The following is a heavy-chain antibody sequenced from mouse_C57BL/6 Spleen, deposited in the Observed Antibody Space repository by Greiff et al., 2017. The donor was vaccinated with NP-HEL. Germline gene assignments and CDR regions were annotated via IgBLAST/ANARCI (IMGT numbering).Heavy chain of an antibody. CDR3: AIRTTVVATGDWYFDV. D-gene: IGHD1-1*01. CDR1: GYTFTSYW. J-gene: IGHJ1*03. V-gene: IGHV1-74*01. Sequence: VQLQQSGAELVKPGASVKVSCKASGYTFTSYWMHWVKQRPGQGLEWIGRIHPSDSDTNYNQKFKGKATLTVDKSSSTAYMQLSRLTSEDSAVYYCAIRTTVVATGDWYFDVWGTGTTVTVSS. CDR2: IHPSDSDT.